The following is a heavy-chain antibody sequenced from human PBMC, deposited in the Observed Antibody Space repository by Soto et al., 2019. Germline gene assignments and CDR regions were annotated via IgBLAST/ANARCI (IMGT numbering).Heavy chain of an antibody. D-gene: IGHD3-22*01. CDR1: GFTFSSYA. CDR3: AKDGGSSGYYHKYYHYGMDV. J-gene: IGHJ6*01. V-gene: IGHV3-23*01. CDR2: ISGSGGST. Sequence: PGGSLRLSCAASGFTFSSYAMSWVRQAPGKGLEWVSAISGSGGSTYYADSVKGRFTISRDNSKNTLYLQMNSLRAEDTAVYYCAKDGGSSGYYHKYYHYGMDVWGRGTTVP.